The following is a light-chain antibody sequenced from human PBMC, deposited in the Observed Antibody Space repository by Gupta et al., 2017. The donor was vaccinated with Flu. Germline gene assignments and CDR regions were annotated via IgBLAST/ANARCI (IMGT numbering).Light chain of an antibody. CDR2: RNN. CDR1: TSNIGTNY. V-gene: IGLV1-47*01. Sequence: QSVLTQPPSASGTPGQGVTISCSGSTSNIGTNYVYWYQKLPATAPNLLIYRNNQRPSGVPDRFSGSKSGTSVSLAISGLRAEDEADYYCATWDDSLSAYVFGTGTKVTVL. J-gene: IGLJ1*01. CDR3: ATWDDSLSAYV.